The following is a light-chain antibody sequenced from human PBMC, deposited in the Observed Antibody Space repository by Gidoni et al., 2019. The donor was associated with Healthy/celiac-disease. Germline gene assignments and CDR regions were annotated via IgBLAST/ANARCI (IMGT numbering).Light chain of an antibody. CDR2: DAS. V-gene: IGKV1-13*02. CDR1: QGISSA. Sequence: AIQLTQSPSSLSASVGDRVTITCRASQGISSALAWYQQKPGKAPKLLIYDASSLESRVPSRFSGSGSGTEFTLTISSLQPEDFATYYCQQFNSYPHTFGGGTKVEIK. CDR3: QQFNSYPHT. J-gene: IGKJ4*01.